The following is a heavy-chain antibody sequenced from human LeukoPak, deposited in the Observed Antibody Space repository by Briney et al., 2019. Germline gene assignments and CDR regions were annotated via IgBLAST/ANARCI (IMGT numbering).Heavy chain of an antibody. CDR2: IGSTSSHI. Sequence: GGSLRLSCAASGFTFSEYNMNWVRQAPGKGLEWVSSIGSTSSHIWYADSVKGRFTISRDNAKNSLYLQLNSLTDEDTAVYYCARELDKWHDGCFDYWGQGTLVTVSS. D-gene: IGHD1-1*01. CDR3: ARELDKWHDGCFDY. V-gene: IGHV3-21*01. CDR1: GFTFSEYN. J-gene: IGHJ4*02.